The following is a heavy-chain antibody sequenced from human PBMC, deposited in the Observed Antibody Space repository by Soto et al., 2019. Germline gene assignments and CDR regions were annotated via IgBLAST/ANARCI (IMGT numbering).Heavy chain of an antibody. D-gene: IGHD2-21*02. CDR2: ISGSGGST. CDR3: AKDSGAHIVVVTAIRYYFDY. J-gene: IGHJ4*02. V-gene: IGHV3-23*01. Sequence: GGSLRLSCAASGFTFSSYAMSWVRQAPGKGLECVSAISGSGGSTYYADSVKGRFTISRDNSKNTLYLQMNSLRAEDTAVYYCAKDSGAHIVVVTAIRYYFDYWGQGTLVTVSS. CDR1: GFTFSSYA.